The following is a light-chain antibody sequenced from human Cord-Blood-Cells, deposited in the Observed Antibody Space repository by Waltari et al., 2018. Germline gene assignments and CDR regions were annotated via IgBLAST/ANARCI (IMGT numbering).Light chain of an antibody. J-gene: IGLJ3*02. CDR1: RSNIASNY. V-gene: IGLV1-47*01. CDR2: RSN. Sequence: QSVLTQPPSASGTPGQRVTISGSGSRSNIASNYVYLYQQLPGTAPTLPSYRSNPPPVGGPDRFSGSKSGTSAHLGIGAVRSEEGADYYCAAWDDSLWEGVFGGGTKMSVL. CDR3: AAWDDSLWEGV.